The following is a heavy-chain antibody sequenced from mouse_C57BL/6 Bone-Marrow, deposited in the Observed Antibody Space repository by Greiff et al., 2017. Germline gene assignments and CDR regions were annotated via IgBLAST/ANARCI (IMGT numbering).Heavy chain of an antibody. CDR3: ARPPYYGSSLYWYFDV. CDR1: GFTFSSYG. V-gene: IGHV5-6*01. CDR2: ISSGGSYT. J-gene: IGHJ1*03. D-gene: IGHD1-1*01. Sequence: EVKLMESGGDLVKPGGSLKLSCAASGFTFSSYGMSWVRQTPDKRLEWVATISSGGSYTYYPDSVQGRFPISRDNAKNTLYLQMSSLKSEDTAMYYCARPPYYGSSLYWYFDVWGTGTTVTVSS.